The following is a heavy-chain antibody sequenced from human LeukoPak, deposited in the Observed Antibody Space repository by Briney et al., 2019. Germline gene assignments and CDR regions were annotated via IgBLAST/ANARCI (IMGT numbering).Heavy chain of an antibody. V-gene: IGHV1-46*01. CDR3: ARVKAAGTNKEKVDY. CDR1: GYTFTSNY. D-gene: IGHD6-13*01. J-gene: IGHJ4*02. Sequence: GGSVKVSCKASGYTFTSNYMHWVRQAPGQGLEWMGIINPSGGSTSYAQKFQGRVTMTRDTSTSTVYMELSSLRSEDTAVYYCARVKAAGTNKEKVDYWGQGTLVTVSS. CDR2: INPSGGST.